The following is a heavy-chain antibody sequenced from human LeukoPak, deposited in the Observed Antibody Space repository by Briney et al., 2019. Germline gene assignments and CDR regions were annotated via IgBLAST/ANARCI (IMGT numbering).Heavy chain of an antibody. CDR2: IWYDGSNK. CDR3: AKAGDFWSGPIDY. Sequence: GGSLRLSCAASGFTFSSYGMHWVRQAPGKGLEWVAVIWYDGSNKYYADSVKGRFTISRDNSKNTLYLQMNSLRAEDTAVYYCAKAGDFWSGPIDYWGQGTLVTVSS. V-gene: IGHV3-33*06. D-gene: IGHD3-3*01. J-gene: IGHJ4*02. CDR1: GFTFSSYG.